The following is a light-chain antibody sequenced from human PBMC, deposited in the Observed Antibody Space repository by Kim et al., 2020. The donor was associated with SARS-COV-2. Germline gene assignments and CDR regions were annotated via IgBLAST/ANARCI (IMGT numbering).Light chain of an antibody. Sequence: EIVLTQSPGPLSLSPGERAILSCRASQSVGYNYLAWFQQKPGQAPRLLVYGASNRATGIPDRFSGSGSGVDFTLTISRLEPDDFAVYYCQQYGSSPRTFGQGTKLEIK. CDR3: QQYGSSPRT. CDR2: GAS. CDR1: QSVGYNY. J-gene: IGKJ2*01. V-gene: IGKV3-20*01.